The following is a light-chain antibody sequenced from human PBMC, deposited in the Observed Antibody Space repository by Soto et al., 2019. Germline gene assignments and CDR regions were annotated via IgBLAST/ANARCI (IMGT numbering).Light chain of an antibody. CDR2: GAS. CDR3: QQYNNWPPWT. CDR1: QSVSSN. V-gene: IGKV3D-15*01. J-gene: IGKJ1*01. Sequence: EIVMTQSPATLSVSPGERATLSCRASQSVSSNLAWYQQKPGQTPRLLMYGASSRPTGIPDRFSGSGSGTEFTLTISSLQSEDFAVYYCQQYNNWPPWTFGQGTKVDIK.